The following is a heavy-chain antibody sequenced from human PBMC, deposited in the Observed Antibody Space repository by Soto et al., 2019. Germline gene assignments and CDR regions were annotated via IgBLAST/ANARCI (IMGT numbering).Heavy chain of an antibody. V-gene: IGHV4-39*01. D-gene: IGHD6-13*01. J-gene: IGHJ4*02. CDR2: IYYSGST. Sequence: QLQLQESGPGLVKPSETLSLTCTVSGGSISSSSYYWGWIRQPPGKGLEWIGSIYYSGSTYYNPSLKSRVTISVDTSKNQFSLKLSSVTAADTAVYYCALDVGIAAADDYWGQGTLVTVSS. CDR1: GGSISSSSYY. CDR3: ALDVGIAAADDY.